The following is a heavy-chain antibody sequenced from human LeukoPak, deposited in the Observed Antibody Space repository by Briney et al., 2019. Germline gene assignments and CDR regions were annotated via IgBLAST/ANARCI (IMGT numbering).Heavy chain of an antibody. J-gene: IGHJ4*02. CDR3: ARDYGAGSYGDY. CDR2: ISAYNGNT. Sequence: ASVKVSCKASGYSFTSSGISWVRQAPGQGLEWVGWISAYNGNTNYAQKLQGRVTMTTDTSTSTGYMELRSLRSDDTAVYYCARDYGAGSYGDYWGQGTLVTVSS. D-gene: IGHD3-10*01. V-gene: IGHV1-18*01. CDR1: GYSFTSSG.